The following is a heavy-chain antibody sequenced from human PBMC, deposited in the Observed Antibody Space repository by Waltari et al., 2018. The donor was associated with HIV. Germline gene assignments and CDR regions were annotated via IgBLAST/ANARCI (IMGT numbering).Heavy chain of an antibody. D-gene: IGHD4-17*01. CDR3: ARVTTVTGDSYFYYGMDV. J-gene: IGHJ6*02. CDR2: INPNSGGT. Sequence: QVQLVQSGAEVRTPGASVQVSCKASGYTFTGYYLHWVRQAPGQGLEWMGRINPNSGGTNYAQKFQARVTMTRDTSIGAAYMELSSLRPNDTAVYYCARVTTVTGDSYFYYGMDVWGQGPRSPSP. V-gene: IGHV1-2*06. CDR1: GYTFTGYY.